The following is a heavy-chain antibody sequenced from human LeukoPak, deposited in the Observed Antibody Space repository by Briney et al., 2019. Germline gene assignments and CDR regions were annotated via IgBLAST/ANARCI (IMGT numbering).Heavy chain of an antibody. J-gene: IGHJ5*02. CDR3: ARDLGIVVVPAAIGAWFDP. CDR2: IYYSGGT. CDR1: GGSISSGGYY. V-gene: IGHV4-31*03. D-gene: IGHD2-2*02. Sequence: SETLSLTCTVSGGSISSGGYYWSWIRQHPGKGLEWIGYIYYSGGTYYNPSLKSRVTISVDTSKNQFSLKLSSVTAADTAVYYCARDLGIVVVPAAIGAWFDPWGQGTLVTVSS.